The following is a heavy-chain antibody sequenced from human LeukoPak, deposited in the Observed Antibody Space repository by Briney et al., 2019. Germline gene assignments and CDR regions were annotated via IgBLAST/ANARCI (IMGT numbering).Heavy chain of an antibody. D-gene: IGHD5-12*01. V-gene: IGHV1-8*01. J-gene: IGHJ4*02. CDR3: ARLRTLNSGPSVY. CDR2: MNPNSGIT. Sequence: GASVTVSCKASGYTFTSYDINWVRQATGQGLEWMGWMNPNSGITGYAQKFQGRVTMTRNTSISTAYMELSSLRSEDTAVYYCARLRTLNSGPSVYWGQGTLVSVSS. CDR1: GYTFTSYD.